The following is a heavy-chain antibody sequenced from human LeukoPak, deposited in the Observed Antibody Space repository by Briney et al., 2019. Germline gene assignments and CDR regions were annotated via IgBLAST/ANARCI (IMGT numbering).Heavy chain of an antibody. D-gene: IGHD6-13*01. V-gene: IGHV3-7*01. CDR1: GFTFSSCW. CDR2: IKRDGSEK. CDR3: AKGWYPDY. J-gene: IGHJ4*02. Sequence: PGGSLRLSCAASGFTFSSCWMSWVRQAPGKGLEWVANIKRDGSEKYYVDSVKGRFTISRDNAKNSLYLQMNSLRAEDTAVYYCAKGWYPDYWGQGTLVTVSS.